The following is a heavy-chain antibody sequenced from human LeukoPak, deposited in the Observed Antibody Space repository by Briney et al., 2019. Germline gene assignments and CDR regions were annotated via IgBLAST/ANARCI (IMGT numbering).Heavy chain of an antibody. Sequence: GRSLRLSCAASGFTFDDYAMHWVRQAPGKGLEWVSGISWNSGSIGYADSVKGRFTISRDNAKNSLYLQMNSLRAEDTALYYCAEVRGYDYLGWYFDLWGRGTLVTVSS. CDR3: AEVRGYDYLGWYFDL. CDR2: ISWNSGSI. J-gene: IGHJ2*01. D-gene: IGHD5-12*01. V-gene: IGHV3-9*01. CDR1: GFTFDDYA.